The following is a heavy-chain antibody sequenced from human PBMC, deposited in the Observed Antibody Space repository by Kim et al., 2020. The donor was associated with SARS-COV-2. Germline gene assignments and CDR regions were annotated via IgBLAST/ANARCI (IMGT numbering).Heavy chain of an antibody. J-gene: IGHJ3*02. CDR1: GFTFSTFG. D-gene: IGHD1-20*01. V-gene: IGHV3-33*01. Sequence: GGSLRLSCVASGFTFSTFGIHWVRQAPGKGLEWVSLIWNHGRDQDHADSVKGRFTISRDNSKNTVYLQMNSLRAEDTAVYYCTRDNWSLEKGAFDIWGQGTMVTVSS. CDR3: TRDNWSLEKGAFDI. CDR2: IWNHGRDQ.